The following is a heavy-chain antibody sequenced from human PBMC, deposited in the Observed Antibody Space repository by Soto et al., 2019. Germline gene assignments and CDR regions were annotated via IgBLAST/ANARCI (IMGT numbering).Heavy chain of an antibody. J-gene: IGHJ4*02. CDR3: ARAYTYGFDY. D-gene: IGHD5-18*01. V-gene: IGHV3-33*01. CDR2: IWYDGSNK. CDR1: GFTFNSYG. Sequence: QVQLVESGGGVVQPGRSLRLSCAAAGFTFNSYGMHWVRQAQGKGLEWVAVIWYDGSNKYYADSVKGRFTISRDNSKNTLNLQMNSLRVEDTAVYYCARAYTYGFDYWGQGTLVTVSS.